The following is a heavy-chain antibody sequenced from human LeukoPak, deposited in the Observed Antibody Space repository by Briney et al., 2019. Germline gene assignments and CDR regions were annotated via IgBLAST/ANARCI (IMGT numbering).Heavy chain of an antibody. CDR3: ARDADDGFDP. CDR1: GFNFSSYN. V-gene: IGHV3-21*01. J-gene: IGHJ5*02. CDR2: ISSSGTYI. Sequence: SGGSLRLSYAAFGFNFSSYNMNWVRQAPGKGLEWVSSISSSGTYIYYADSMKGRFTISRDNAKNSLYLQMISLRVEDTAVYYCARDADDGFDPWGQGTLVTVSS.